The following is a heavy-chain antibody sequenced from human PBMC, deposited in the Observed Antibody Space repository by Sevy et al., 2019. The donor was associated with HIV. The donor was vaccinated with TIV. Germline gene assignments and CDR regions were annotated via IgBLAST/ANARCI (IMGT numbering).Heavy chain of an antibody. CDR1: GFTFSSYA. D-gene: IGHD4-4*01. J-gene: IGHJ4*02. CDR3: AREGYSNYFDY. Sequence: GGSLRLSCAASGFTFSSYAMHWVRQAPGKGLEWVAVISYDGSNKYYADSVKGRFTISRKNSKNTLYLQMNSLGAEDTAVYYCAREGYSNYFDYWGQGTLVTVSS. CDR2: ISYDGSNK. V-gene: IGHV3-30-3*01.